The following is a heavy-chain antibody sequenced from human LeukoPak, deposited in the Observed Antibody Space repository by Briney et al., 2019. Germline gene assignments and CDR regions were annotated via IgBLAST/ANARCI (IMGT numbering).Heavy chain of an antibody. J-gene: IGHJ4*02. CDR2: IKTKTDGETT. D-gene: IGHD3-16*02. CDR3: TTDYYDYVWGSYRPDY. Sequence: GGSLRLSCAASGFTFSNAWMSWVRQAPGQGLEWVARIKTKTDGETTDYAAPVKGRFTISRDDSKNTLYLQMNSLKTEDTAVYYCTTDYYDYVWGSYRPDYWGQGTLVTVSS. V-gene: IGHV3-15*01. CDR1: GFTFSNAW.